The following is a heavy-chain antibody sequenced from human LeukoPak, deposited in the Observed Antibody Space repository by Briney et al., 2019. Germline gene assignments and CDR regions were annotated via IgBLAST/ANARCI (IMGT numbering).Heavy chain of an antibody. J-gene: IGHJ3*02. CDR2: IYYSGST. D-gene: IGHD5-24*01. CDR1: GGSICSYY. V-gene: IGHV4-59*01. CDR3: ARDKKGGYKGDAFDI. Sequence: SETLSLTCTVSGGSICSYYWSWIRQPPGKGLEWIGYIYYSGSTNYNPSLKSRVTISVDTSKNQFSLKLSSVTAADTAVYYCARDKKGGYKGDAFDIWGQGTMVTVSS.